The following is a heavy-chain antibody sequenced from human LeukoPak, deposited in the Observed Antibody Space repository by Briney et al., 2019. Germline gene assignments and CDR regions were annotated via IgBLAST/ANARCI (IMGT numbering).Heavy chain of an antibody. V-gene: IGHV4-59*01. CDR2: IYYSGST. J-gene: IGHJ4*02. D-gene: IGHD3-16*01. Sequence: SETLSLTCTVSGGXISSYYWSWIRQPPGKGLEWIGYIYYSGSTNYNPSLKSRVTISLDTSKNQFSLKLSSVTAADTAVYYCARGFNEVMAFDYWGQGTLVTVSS. CDR1: GGXISSYY. CDR3: ARGFNEVMAFDY.